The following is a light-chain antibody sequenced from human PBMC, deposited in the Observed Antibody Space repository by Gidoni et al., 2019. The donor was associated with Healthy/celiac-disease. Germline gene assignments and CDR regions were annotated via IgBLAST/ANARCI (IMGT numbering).Light chain of an antibody. CDR1: SGDVGGYSF. V-gene: IGLV2-11*01. CDR2: DVN. CDR3: CSYAGSSTFVV. Sequence: QSALTQPRSVSGSPGQSVTISCTGTSGDVGGYSFVPWYQQRPGLAPKLILFDVNTRPSGVPDRFSGSKSGNTASLTISGLQTDDEADYYCCSYAGSSTFVVFGGGTKLTVL. J-gene: IGLJ2*01.